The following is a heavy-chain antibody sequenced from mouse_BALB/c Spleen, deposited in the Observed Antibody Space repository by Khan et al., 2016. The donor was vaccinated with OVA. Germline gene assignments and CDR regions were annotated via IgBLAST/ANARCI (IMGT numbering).Heavy chain of an antibody. J-gene: IGHJ1*01. CDR2: INTYTGEP. V-gene: IGHV9-3-1*01. CDR3: ARMKPYWYFDL. Sequence: QIQLVQSGPELKKPGETVKISCKASGYTFTNYGMNWVNQAPGKGLKWMGWINTYTGEPTYADDFKGRFAFSLETSASTAYLQINNLKNEDTAKDFCARMKPYWYFDLWGAGTTVTVSS. CDR1: GYTFTNYG.